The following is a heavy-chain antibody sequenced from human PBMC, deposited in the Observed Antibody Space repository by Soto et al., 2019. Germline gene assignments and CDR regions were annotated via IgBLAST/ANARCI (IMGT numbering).Heavy chain of an antibody. CDR3: ASSPAYGSSWYGIPPDLSHGMDV. J-gene: IGHJ6*02. V-gene: IGHV1-46*01. D-gene: IGHD6-13*01. CDR1: GYTFTSYY. CDR2: INPRGGIT. Sequence: ASVEVSCKXSGYTFTSYYIHWVRQAPGQGLEWMGIINPRGGITTYAQKFQGRLTMTGDTSTSTVYMELSSLTSEDTAMYHCASSPAYGSSWYGIPPDLSHGMDVWGQGTTVTVSS.